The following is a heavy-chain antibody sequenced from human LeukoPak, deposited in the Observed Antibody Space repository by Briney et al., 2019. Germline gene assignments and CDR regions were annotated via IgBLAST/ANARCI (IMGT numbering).Heavy chain of an antibody. Sequence: GGSLRLSGAASGFTFSSYEMNWVRQAPGKGLEWVSYISSSGSTIYYADSVKGRFTISRDNAKNSLYLQMNSLRAEDTAVYYCARVQYSSSWEFDYWGQGTLVTVSS. V-gene: IGHV3-48*03. J-gene: IGHJ4*02. CDR1: GFTFSSYE. D-gene: IGHD6-13*01. CDR3: ARVQYSSSWEFDY. CDR2: ISSSGSTI.